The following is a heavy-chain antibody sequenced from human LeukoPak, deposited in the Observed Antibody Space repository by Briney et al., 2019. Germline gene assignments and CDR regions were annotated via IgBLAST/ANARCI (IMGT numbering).Heavy chain of an antibody. D-gene: IGHD2-15*01. J-gene: IGHJ4*02. CDR1: GFTFSSYW. Sequence: GGSLRLSCAASGFTFSSYWMHWVRQAPGKGLVWVSRINSDGSSTSYADSVKGRFTISRDNAKNTLYLQMNSLRAEDTAVYYCAKGDTGSAYSAVDHWGQGTLVTVSS. V-gene: IGHV3-74*01. CDR2: INSDGSST. CDR3: AKGDTGSAYSAVDH.